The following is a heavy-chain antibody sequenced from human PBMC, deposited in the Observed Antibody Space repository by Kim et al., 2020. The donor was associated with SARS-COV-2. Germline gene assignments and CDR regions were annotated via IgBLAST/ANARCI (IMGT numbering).Heavy chain of an antibody. CDR3: ARDRGDGYNSPDYEGSDFDY. V-gene: IGHV1-18*04. Sequence: ASVKVSCKASGYTFTSYGISWVRQAPGQGLEWMGWISAYNGNTNYAQKLQGRVTMTTDTSTSTAYMELRSLRSDDTAVYYCARDRGDGYNSPDYEGSDFDYWGQGTLVTVSS. CDR2: ISAYNGNT. CDR1: GYTFTSYG. J-gene: IGHJ4*02. D-gene: IGHD5-12*01.